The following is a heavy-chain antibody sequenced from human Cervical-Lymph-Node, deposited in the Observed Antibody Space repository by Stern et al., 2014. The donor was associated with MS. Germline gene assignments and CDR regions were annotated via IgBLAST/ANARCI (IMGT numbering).Heavy chain of an antibody. CDR3: ATSTGYFLLEYYFDY. CDR2: IYPGGSDT. Sequence: VQLVQSGAEVKKPGESLKISCQGSGYSFTSSWIGWVRQMPGKGLEWVGIIYPGGSDTRYNPSFQGQVTISADKSVSTAYLQWSSLKASDTAMYYCATSTGYFLLEYYFDYWGQGTLVTVSS. J-gene: IGHJ4*02. V-gene: IGHV5-51*01. CDR1: GYSFTSSW. D-gene: IGHD2-8*02.